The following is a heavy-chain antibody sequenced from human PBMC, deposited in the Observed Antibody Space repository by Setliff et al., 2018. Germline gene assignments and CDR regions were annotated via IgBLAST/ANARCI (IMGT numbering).Heavy chain of an antibody. CDR1: GYTFTDYG. Sequence: ASVKVSCKASGYTFTDYGISWVRQAPGQGLEWMGWISPYIDKTNYAQNLQGRVTMTTDTSTNTACMELRSLRSDDTAVYYCARPPPGPFYYDGGNYFDYWGQGTLVTVS. CDR2: ISPYIDKT. J-gene: IGHJ4*02. CDR3: ARPPPGPFYYDGGNYFDY. V-gene: IGHV1-18*04. D-gene: IGHD3-22*01.